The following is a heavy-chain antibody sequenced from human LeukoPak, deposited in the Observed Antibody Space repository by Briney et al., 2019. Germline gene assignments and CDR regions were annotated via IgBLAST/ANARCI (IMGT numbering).Heavy chain of an antibody. J-gene: IGHJ5*01. D-gene: IGHD1-26*01. Sequence: GGSLRLSCEASGFTFEDYGMTWVRQRPGRGLEYVAEINWNGDNPVYENSLRGRFTISRNNAKNSVYLEMNSLRVEDTAFYYCARRSLSGAPTGYYYDSWGQGTLVTVSS. CDR3: ARRSLSGAPTGYYYDS. CDR2: INWNGDNP. V-gene: IGHV3-20*04. CDR1: GFTFEDYG.